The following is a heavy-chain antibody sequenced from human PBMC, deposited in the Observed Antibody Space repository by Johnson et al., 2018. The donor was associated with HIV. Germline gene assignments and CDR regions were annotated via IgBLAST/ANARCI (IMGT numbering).Heavy chain of an antibody. D-gene: IGHD3-3*01. J-gene: IGHJ3*02. CDR2: INWNGGTT. V-gene: IGHV3-20*04. CDR3: ANILTSLEWFPDDAFDI. Sequence: VQLVESGGGVVRPGGSLRLSCAASGFTFHDYGMTWVRQVPGKGLEWVSNINWNGGTTGYADSVKGRFTISRDNSKNTLYLQMNSLRAEDTAVYYCANILTSLEWFPDDAFDIWGQGTMVTVSS. CDR1: GFTFHDYG.